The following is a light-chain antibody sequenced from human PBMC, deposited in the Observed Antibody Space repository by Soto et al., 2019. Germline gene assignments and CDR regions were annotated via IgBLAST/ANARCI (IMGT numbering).Light chain of an antibody. CDR3: SSYTSSSTQV. V-gene: IGLV2-14*03. J-gene: IGLJ3*02. CDR1: SNDVGGYNY. CDR2: DVT. Sequence: QSALTQPASVSGSPGQSITISCTGTSNDVGGYNYVSWYQQHPDKAPKLMIYDVTNRPSGVSNRFSGSKSGNTASLTISGLQPEDEADYYCSSYTSSSTQVFGGGTKLTVL.